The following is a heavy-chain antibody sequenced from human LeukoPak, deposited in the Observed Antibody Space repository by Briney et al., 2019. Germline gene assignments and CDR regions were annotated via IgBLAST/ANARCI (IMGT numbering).Heavy chain of an antibody. V-gene: IGHV3-30*04. Sequence: PGRSLRLSCATSGFTFSSYAMHGVRQAPGKGLEWVALISYDGINQYYADSVKGRFIISRDNSKNTLYLQLNSLRLEDTAVYYCTLTTFGVVYYFDYWGQGTLVTVSS. J-gene: IGHJ4*02. D-gene: IGHD1/OR15-1a*01. CDR1: GFTFSSYA. CDR3: TLTTFGVVYYFDY. CDR2: ISYDGINQ.